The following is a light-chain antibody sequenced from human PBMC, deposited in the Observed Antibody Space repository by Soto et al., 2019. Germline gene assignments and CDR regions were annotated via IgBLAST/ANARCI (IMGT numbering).Light chain of an antibody. V-gene: IGLV2-23*02. CDR1: SSDVGSYNL. J-gene: IGLJ2*01. CDR2: EVF. CDR3: CSYAGRATYV. Sequence: QSALTQPASVSGSPGQSITISCTGPSSDVGSYNLVSWYQQYPGKAPKLIIFEVFKRPSRVSHRFSGSKSGNTASLTISGLQAEDEANYYCCSYAGRATYVFGGGTKLTVL.